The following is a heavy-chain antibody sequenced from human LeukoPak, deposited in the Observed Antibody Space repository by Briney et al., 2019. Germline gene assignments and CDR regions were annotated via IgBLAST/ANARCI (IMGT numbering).Heavy chain of an antibody. J-gene: IGHJ6*02. Sequence: ASVKVSCKASGYTFTSYYMHWVRQAPGQGLEWMGIINLSGGSTSYAQKFQGRVTMTRDTSTSTVYMELSSLRSEDTAVYYCARGDFGELPPTLSPPNYYYGMDVWGQGTTVTVS. CDR1: GYTFTSYY. V-gene: IGHV1-46*01. CDR3: ARGDFGELPPTLSPPNYYYGMDV. D-gene: IGHD3-10*01. CDR2: INLSGGST.